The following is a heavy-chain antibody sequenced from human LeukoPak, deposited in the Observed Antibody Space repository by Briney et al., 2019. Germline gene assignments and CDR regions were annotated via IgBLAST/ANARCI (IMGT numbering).Heavy chain of an antibody. J-gene: IGHJ4*02. CDR2: ISGSGGST. CDR3: AKDPRSGYGDDY. CDR1: GFTFSSYA. D-gene: IGHD5-12*01. V-gene: IGHV3-23*01. Sequence: AGGSLRLSCAASGFTFSSYAMSWVRQAPGKGLEWVSAISGSGGSTYYADSVKGRFTISRDNSKNTLYLQMDSLRAEDTAVYYCAKDPRSGYGDDYWGQGTLVTVSS.